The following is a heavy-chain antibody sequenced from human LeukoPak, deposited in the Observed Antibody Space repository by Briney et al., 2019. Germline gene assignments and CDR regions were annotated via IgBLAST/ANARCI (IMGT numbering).Heavy chain of an antibody. D-gene: IGHD3-16*01. J-gene: IGHJ3*02. CDR1: GFTFSSYS. CDR2: ISSSSSTI. Sequence: GGSLRLSCAASGFTFSSYSMNWDRQAPGKGLEWVSYISSSSSTIYYADSVKGRFTISRDNAKNSLYLQMNSLRAEDTAVYYYAFWAEDAFDIWGQGTMVTVSS. V-gene: IGHV3-48*01. CDR3: AFWAEDAFDI.